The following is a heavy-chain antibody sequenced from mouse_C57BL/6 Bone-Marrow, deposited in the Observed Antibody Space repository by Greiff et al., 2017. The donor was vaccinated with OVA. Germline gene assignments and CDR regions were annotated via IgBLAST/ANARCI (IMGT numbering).Heavy chain of an antibody. D-gene: IGHD1-1*02. V-gene: IGHV1-59*01. J-gene: IGHJ4*01. Sequence: QVQLQQPGAELVRPGTSVKLSCKASGYTFTSYWMHWVKQRPGQGLEWIGVIDPSDSYTNYNQKFKGKATLTVDTSSSTAYMQLSSLTAEDSAVYYCARYGDDLYAMDYWGQGTSVTVSS. CDR3: ARYGDDLYAMDY. CDR1: GYTFTSYW. CDR2: IDPSDSYT.